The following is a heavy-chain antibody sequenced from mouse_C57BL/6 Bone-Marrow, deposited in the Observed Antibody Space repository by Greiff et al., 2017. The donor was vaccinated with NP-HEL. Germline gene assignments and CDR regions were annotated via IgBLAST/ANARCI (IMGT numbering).Heavy chain of an antibody. CDR2: INSDGGST. CDR3: ARHDGYDESAMDY. D-gene: IGHD2-2*01. J-gene: IGHJ4*01. CDR1: EYEFPSHD. Sequence: VQLQQSGGGLVQPGESLKLSCESNEYEFPSHDMSWVRKTPEKRLELVAAINSDGGSTYYPDTMERRFIISRDNTKKTLYLQMSRLRSEDTALYYCARHDGYDESAMDYWGQGTSVTVSS. V-gene: IGHV5-2*01.